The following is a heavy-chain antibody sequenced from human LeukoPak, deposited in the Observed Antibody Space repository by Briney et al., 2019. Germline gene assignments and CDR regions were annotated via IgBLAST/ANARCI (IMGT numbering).Heavy chain of an antibody. J-gene: IGHJ4*02. CDR1: GFTFSSYV. D-gene: IGHD5-12*01. Sequence: GGSLRLSCAAPGFTFSSYVMHWVRQAPGKGLEWVAVISYDGSNKYYADSVKGRFTISRDNSKNTLYLQMNSLRAEDTAVCYCATDVDIVATIEGDFDYWGQGTLVTVSS. V-gene: IGHV3-30*03. CDR3: ATDVDIVATIEGDFDY. CDR2: ISYDGSNK.